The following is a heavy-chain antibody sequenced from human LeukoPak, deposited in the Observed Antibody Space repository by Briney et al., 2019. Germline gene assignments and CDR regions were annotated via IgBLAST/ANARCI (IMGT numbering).Heavy chain of an antibody. V-gene: IGHV4-59*01. CDR3: ARAVGGDGSGSL. J-gene: IGHJ4*02. Sequence: TETLSLSCTVSGDSISTYYWSWIRHPPGKGLEWIGYIYYRVTSDYNPSLKSRVTMSVDMSTRQISLKLSSVTAADTAVYYCARAVGGDGSGSLWGPGTLVTVSS. CDR1: GDSISTYY. D-gene: IGHD3-10*01. CDR2: IYYRVTS.